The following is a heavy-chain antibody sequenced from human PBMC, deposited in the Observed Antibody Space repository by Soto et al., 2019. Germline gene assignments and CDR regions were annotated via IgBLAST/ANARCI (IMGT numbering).Heavy chain of an antibody. V-gene: IGHV4-31*03. CDR3: ARQEGYYYFMDV. CDR2: IYYRCST. Sequence: SETLSLTCTVSGGSISSGGYYWSWIRQHPGKGLEWIGYIYYRCSTYYNPSLRSRVTISVDTSKNQFSLKLRSVTAADTAVYYCARQEGYYYFMDVWGKGTTVTVSS. CDR1: GGSISSGGYY. J-gene: IGHJ6*03.